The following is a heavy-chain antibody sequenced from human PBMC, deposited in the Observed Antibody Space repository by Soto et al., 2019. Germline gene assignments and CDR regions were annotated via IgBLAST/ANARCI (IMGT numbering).Heavy chain of an antibody. Sequence: SETLSLTCTVSGGSIKSDYYRAWVRQFPGGGLQWMGYKYYSGATDSDPSLERRVSFSVDMSKNQFSLNLTSVTVADTAVYYCARGRPNYFYYGLDVWGQGIPVTVSS. J-gene: IGHJ6*02. CDR1: GGSIKSDYY. V-gene: IGHV4-30-4*01. CDR2: KYYSGAT. CDR3: ARGRPNYFYYGLDV.